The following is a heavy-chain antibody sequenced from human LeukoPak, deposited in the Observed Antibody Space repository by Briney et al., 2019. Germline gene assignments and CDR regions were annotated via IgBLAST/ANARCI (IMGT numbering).Heavy chain of an antibody. J-gene: IGHJ3*02. D-gene: IGHD5-18*01. V-gene: IGHV4-59*08. CDR1: GGSISRYY. CDR3: ARPGVGSGRYGAFDI. CDR2: IYYDGST. Sequence: SETLSLTCTVSGGSISRYYWSWIRQPPGKGLEWIGYIYYDGSTNYNPSLKSRVTISLDTSKNQFSLKLSSVTAADTAVYYCARPGVGSGRYGAFDIWGQGTMVTVSS.